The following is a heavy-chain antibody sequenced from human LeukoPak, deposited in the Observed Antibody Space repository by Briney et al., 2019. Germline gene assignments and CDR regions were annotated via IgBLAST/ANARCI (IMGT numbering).Heavy chain of an antibody. J-gene: IGHJ6*02. D-gene: IGHD3-3*01. CDR2: INHSGST. Sequence: SETLSLTCAVYGGSFSGYYWSWIRQPPGKGLEWIGEINHSGSTNYNPSLKSRVTISVDTSKNQFSLKLSSVTAADTAVYYCAQDGATIFGVVSLGYYYYGMDVWGQGTTVTVSS. CDR3: AQDGATIFGVVSLGYYYYGMDV. CDR1: GGSFSGYY. V-gene: IGHV4-34*01.